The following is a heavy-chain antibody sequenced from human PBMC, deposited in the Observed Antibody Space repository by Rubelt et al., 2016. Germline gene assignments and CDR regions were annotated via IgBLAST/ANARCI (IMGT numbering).Heavy chain of an antibody. CDR2: IYYSGST. CDR1: GGSISSSSYY. Sequence: QLQLQESGPGLVKPSETLSLTCTVSGGSISSSSYYWGWIRQPPGKGLEWIGSIYYSGSTYYNPSLKCRVTISVVTSKNQFALKLSSVTAADTAVYYCARGGSGSYYGTYFDYWGQGTLVTVSS. V-gene: IGHV4-39*01. D-gene: IGHD3-10*01. J-gene: IGHJ4*02. CDR3: ARGGSGSYYGTYFDY.